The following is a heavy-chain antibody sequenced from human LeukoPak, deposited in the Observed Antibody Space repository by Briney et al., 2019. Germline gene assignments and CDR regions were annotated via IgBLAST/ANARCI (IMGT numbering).Heavy chain of an antibody. CDR3: ARHHRSGFGESDYFDY. D-gene: IGHD3-10*01. CDR1: GGSISSSSYY. V-gene: IGHV4-39*01. CDR2: IYYSGST. Sequence: SETLSLTCTVSGGSISSSSYYWGWIRQPPGKGLEWIGSIYYSGSTYYNPSLKSRVTISVDTSKNQFSLKLSSVTAADTAVYYCARHHRSGFGESDYFDYWGQGTLVTVSS. J-gene: IGHJ4*02.